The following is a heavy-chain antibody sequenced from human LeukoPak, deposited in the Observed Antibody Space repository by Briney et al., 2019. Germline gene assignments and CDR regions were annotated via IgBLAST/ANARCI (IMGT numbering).Heavy chain of an antibody. CDR1: GGSISSGDYY. D-gene: IGHD3-16*02. CDR3: ARAPGVITFDY. CDR2: IYYSGST. V-gene: IGHV4-30-4*01. Sequence: SQTLSLTCTVSGGSISSGDYYWSWIRQPPGQGLEWIGYIYYSGSTYYNPSLKSRVTISVDTSKSQFSLKLSSVTAADTAVYYCARAPGVITFDYWGQGTLVTVSS. J-gene: IGHJ4*02.